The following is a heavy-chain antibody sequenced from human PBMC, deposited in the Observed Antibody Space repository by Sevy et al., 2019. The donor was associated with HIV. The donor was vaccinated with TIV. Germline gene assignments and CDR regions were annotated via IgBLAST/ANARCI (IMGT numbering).Heavy chain of an antibody. V-gene: IGHV3-66*02. J-gene: IGHJ6*03. D-gene: IGHD2-15*01. CDR1: GFTVSSNY. CDR2: IYSGGST. Sequence: GGSLRLSCAASGFTVSSNYMSWVRQAPGKGLEWVSVIYSGGSTYYADSVKGRFTISRDNSKNTLYHQMNSLRAEDTAVYYCARDSRCSGGSCYPYYYMDVWGKGTTVTVSS. CDR3: ARDSRCSGGSCYPYYYMDV.